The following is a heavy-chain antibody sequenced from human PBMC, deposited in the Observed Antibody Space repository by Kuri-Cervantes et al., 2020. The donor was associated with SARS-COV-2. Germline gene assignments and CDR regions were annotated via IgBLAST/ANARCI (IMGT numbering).Heavy chain of an antibody. CDR3: AKDLEYSSSHYYGMDV. CDR1: GFPFSSHG. D-gene: IGHD6-6*01. J-gene: IGHJ6*02. Sequence: LPLTCAASGFPFSSHGTHWVRPAPGKGLEWVAFIRYDGSNKYYADSVKGRFTISRDNSKNTLYLQMNSLRAEDTAVYYCAKDLEYSSSHYYGMDVWGQGTTVTVSS. V-gene: IGHV3-30*02. CDR2: IRYDGSNK.